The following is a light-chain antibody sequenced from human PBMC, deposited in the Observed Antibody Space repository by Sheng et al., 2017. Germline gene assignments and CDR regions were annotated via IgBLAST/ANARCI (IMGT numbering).Light chain of an antibody. J-gene: IGKJ1*01. V-gene: IGKV4-1*01. CDR2: WAS. CDR3: QQYLGXST. Sequence: DIVMTQSPDSLAVSLGERATINCKSSQSVLYSSNNKNYLAWYQQKPGQPPKLLIYWASTRESGVPDRFSGSGSGTDFTLTISSLQAEDVAVYYCQQYLGXSTFGQGTKVEI. CDR1: QSVLYSSNNKNY.